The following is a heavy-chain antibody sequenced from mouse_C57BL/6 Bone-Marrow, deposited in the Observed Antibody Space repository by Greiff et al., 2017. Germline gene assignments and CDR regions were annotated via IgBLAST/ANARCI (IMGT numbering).Heavy chain of an antibody. CDR2: IDPEDGDT. J-gene: IGHJ2*01. CDR1: GFNIKDDY. D-gene: IGHD2-3*01. CDR3: TTLYDGYPDY. V-gene: IGHV14-4*01. Sequence: EVQLQQSGAELVRPGASVKLSCTASGFNIKDDYMHWVKQRPEQGLEWIGWIDPEDGDTEYASKFQGKATITADTSSNTAYLQLSSLTSEDTAVYYCTTLYDGYPDYGGQGTTLTVSS.